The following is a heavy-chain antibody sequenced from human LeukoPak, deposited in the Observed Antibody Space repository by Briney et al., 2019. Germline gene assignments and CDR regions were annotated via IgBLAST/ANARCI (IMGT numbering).Heavy chain of an antibody. V-gene: IGHV1-46*01. Sequence: ASVKVSCKASGYTFTSYYMHWVRQAPGQGLEWMGIINPSGGSTSYAQKFQGRVTMTRDMSTSTVYMELSSLRSEDTAVYYCARALFTYYDFWSGPTYYMDVWGKGTTVTVSS. CDR2: INPSGGST. D-gene: IGHD3-3*01. CDR1: GYTFTSYY. CDR3: ARALFTYYDFWSGPTYYMDV. J-gene: IGHJ6*03.